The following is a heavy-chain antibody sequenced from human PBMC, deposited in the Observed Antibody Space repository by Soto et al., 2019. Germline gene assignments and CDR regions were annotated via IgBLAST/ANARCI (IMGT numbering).Heavy chain of an antibody. D-gene: IGHD4-17*01. CDR1: GGSISSGGYY. J-gene: IGHJ4*02. CDR3: ARVLMTTVTTSPFDY. Sequence: SETLSLTCTVSGGSISSGGYYWSWIRQHPGKGLEWIGYIYYSGSTYYNPSLKSRVTISVDTSKNQFSLKLSSVTAADTAVYYCARVLMTTVTTSPFDYWGQGTLVTVSS. V-gene: IGHV4-31*03. CDR2: IYYSGST.